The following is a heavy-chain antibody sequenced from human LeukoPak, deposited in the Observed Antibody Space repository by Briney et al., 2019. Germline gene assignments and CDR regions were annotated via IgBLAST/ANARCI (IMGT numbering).Heavy chain of an antibody. D-gene: IGHD1-26*01. CDR3: ARAGQELPSTAWFDP. J-gene: IGHJ5*02. V-gene: IGHV3-48*03. CDR1: GFTFSSYE. Sequence: PGGSLRLSCAASGFTFSSYEMNWVRQAPGKGLEWVSCISSSGSTIYYADSVKGRFTISRDNAKNSLYLQMNSLRAEDTAVYYCARAGQELPSTAWFDPWGQGTLVTVSS. CDR2: ISSSGSTI.